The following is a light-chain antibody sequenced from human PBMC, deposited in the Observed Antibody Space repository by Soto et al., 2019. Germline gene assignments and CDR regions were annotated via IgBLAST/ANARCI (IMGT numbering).Light chain of an antibody. CDR2: DAS. V-gene: IGKV1-39*01. CDR3: LQTYSLPVA. J-gene: IGKJ4*01. CDR1: QSIGSH. Sequence: DIQVTQSPSSLSASVGDRVTITCRASQSIGSHLNWYQQKPGTAPNLMIYDASSFQGGVPPRFSGSGSGTDFTLTITTLPPEDFATYYCLQTYSLPVAFGGGTKVDIK.